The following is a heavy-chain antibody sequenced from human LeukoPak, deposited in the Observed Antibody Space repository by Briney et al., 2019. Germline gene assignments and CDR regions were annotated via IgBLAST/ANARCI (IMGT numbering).Heavy chain of an antibody. CDR1: GFTFSSYA. J-gene: IGHJ6*02. V-gene: IGHV3-23*01. CDR2: ISGSGGST. Sequence: GGSLRLSCAASGFTFSSYAMSWVRQAPGKGLEWVSAISGSGGSTYYADSVKGRFTISRDNSKNTLYLQMNSLRAEDTAVYYCARVLRYFDWLPHYYYYGMDVWGQGTTVTVSS. CDR3: ARVLRYFDWLPHYYYYGMDV. D-gene: IGHD3-9*01.